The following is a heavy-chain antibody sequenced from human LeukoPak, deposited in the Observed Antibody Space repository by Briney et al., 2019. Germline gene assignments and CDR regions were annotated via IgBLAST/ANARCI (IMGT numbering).Heavy chain of an antibody. V-gene: IGHV1-2*02. CDR2: INPNSGGT. J-gene: IGHJ4*02. D-gene: IGHD6-19*01. CDR3: ARSTGYSSGWYYFDY. Sequence: GASVKVSCKASGHTFTGYYMHWVRQAPGQGLEWMGWINPNSGGTNYAQKFQGRVTMTRDTSINTAYMELSRLRSDDTAVYYCARSTGYSSGWYYFDYWGQGTLVTVSS. CDR1: GHTFTGYY.